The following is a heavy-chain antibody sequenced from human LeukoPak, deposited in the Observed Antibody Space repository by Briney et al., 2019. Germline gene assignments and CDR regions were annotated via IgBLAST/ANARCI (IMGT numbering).Heavy chain of an antibody. CDR2: IKSKTDGGTT. Sequence: GGSLRLSCAASGFTFSNAWMSWVRQAPGKGLEWVGRIKSKTDGGTTDYAAPVKGRFTISRDDSKNALYLQMNSLKTEDTAVYYCTTVRRFGESTFDYWGQGTLVTVSS. V-gene: IGHV3-15*01. CDR1: GFTFSNAW. J-gene: IGHJ4*02. D-gene: IGHD3-10*01. CDR3: TTVRRFGESTFDY.